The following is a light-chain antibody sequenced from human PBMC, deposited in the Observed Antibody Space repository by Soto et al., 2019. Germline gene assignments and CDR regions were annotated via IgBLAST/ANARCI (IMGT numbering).Light chain of an antibody. V-gene: IGLV2-8*01. Sequence: QSVLTQPPSASGSPGQSVTISCTGTPSDVGGSNSVSWYQQHPGKAPNLMIYDVNKRPSGVPDRFSGSKSGNTASLTVSGLRAADEAYYFCSSYAPSDVVFGGGTKLTVL. CDR1: PSDVGGSNS. J-gene: IGLJ2*01. CDR3: SSYAPSDVV. CDR2: DVN.